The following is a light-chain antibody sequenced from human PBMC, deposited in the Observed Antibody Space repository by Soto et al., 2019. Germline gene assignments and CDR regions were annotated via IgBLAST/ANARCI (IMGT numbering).Light chain of an antibody. CDR2: GNT. J-gene: IGLJ3*02. V-gene: IGLV1-40*01. CDR3: QSYDTRLGAEL. CDR1: SSNFGARYD. Sequence: QSALTQPPSVSGAPGQRVTLSCTGSSSNFGARYDVHWYQHIPGKAPKLIIFGNTNRPSGVPDRFSGSRSGTSASLVIAGLQPEDEAHYSCQSYDTRLGAELFGGGTKLTVL.